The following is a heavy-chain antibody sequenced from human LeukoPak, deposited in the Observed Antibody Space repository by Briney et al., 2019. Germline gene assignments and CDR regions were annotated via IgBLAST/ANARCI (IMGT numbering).Heavy chain of an antibody. Sequence: GESLQISSRGSGYSFPSYWIVWVRPMPGRGLEWMGIIYPGDSDTKYSPSFQGQVTISADRSISTTYLQWSSLKASDTAMYYCARQVAAAARSFDYWGQVTLVTVAS. D-gene: IGHD2-15*01. V-gene: IGHV5-51*01. J-gene: IGHJ4*02. CDR1: GYSFPSYW. CDR2: IYPGDSDT. CDR3: ARQVAAAARSFDY.